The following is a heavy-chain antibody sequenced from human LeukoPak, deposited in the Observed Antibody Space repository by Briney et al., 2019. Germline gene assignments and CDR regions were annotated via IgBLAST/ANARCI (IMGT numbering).Heavy chain of an antibody. J-gene: IGHJ3*02. D-gene: IGHD3-10*01. CDR1: GYTVTGHY. V-gene: IGHV1-2*02. CDR2: INPNSGGT. CDR3: ARNIWFGESADAFDI. Sequence: ASVKVSCKASGYTVTGHYMHWVRQAPGQGLEWMGWINPNSGGTNYAQKFQGRVTMTRDKSIRTAYMELSRLTSDDTAVYYCARNIWFGESADAFDIWGQGTMVTVSS.